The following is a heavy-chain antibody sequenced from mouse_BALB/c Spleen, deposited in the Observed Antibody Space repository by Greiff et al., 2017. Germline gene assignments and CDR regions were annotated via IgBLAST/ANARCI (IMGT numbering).Heavy chain of an antibody. CDR2: ISTYYGDA. CDR1: GYTFTDYA. D-gene: IGHD2-10*01. CDR3: ARGTYYGNYDAMDD. V-gene: IGHV1S137*01. J-gene: IGHJ4*01. Sequence: VQLQQSGAELVRPGVSVKISCKGSGYTFTDYAMHWVKQSHAKSLEWIGVISTYYGDASYNQKFKGKATMTVDKSSSTAYMVLARLTSEDSAIYYCARGTYYGNYDAMDDWGQGTSVTVSS.